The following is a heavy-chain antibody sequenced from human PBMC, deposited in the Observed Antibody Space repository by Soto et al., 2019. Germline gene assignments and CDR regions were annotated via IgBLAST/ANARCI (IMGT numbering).Heavy chain of an antibody. CDR3: ASQPWLAPV. D-gene: IGHD6-19*01. J-gene: IGHJ4*02. CDR1: GFPFSNYG. V-gene: IGHV3-30*03. Sequence: ESGGGVVEPGRSLRLSCVASGFPFSNYGMHWVRQAPGKGLEWVAVISFDGHNEDYADSVKGRFTISRDNSKSTLYLQMNSLRGEDTAVYYCASQPWLAPVWGQGTLVTVSS. CDR2: ISFDGHNE.